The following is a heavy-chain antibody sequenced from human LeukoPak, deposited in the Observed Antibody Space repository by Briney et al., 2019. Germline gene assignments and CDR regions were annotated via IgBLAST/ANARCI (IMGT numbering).Heavy chain of an antibody. V-gene: IGHV4-31*03. CDR3: ARVDTSQSITGTPTRFDP. CDR1: GGSISSGGYY. CDR2: IYYSGST. Sequence: SQTLSLTSTVSGGSISSGGYYWSWIRQHPGKGLEWIGYIYYSGSTYYNPSLKSRVTISVDTSKNQFSLKLSSVTAADTAVYYCARVDTSQSITGTPTRFDPWGQGTLVTVSS. D-gene: IGHD1-20*01. J-gene: IGHJ5*02.